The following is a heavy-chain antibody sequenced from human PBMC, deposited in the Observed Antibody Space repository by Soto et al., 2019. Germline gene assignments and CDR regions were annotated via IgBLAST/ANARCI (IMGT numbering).Heavy chain of an antibody. J-gene: IGHJ6*02. CDR2: INPKSGGT. Sequence: ASVKVSCKASGYSFTDYHIHWVRQAPGQGLEWLGRINPKSGGTSTAQKFQGWVTMTTDTSISTSSMELTRLTSDDTAIYYCARGDSTDCSNGVCSFFYNHDMDVWGQGTTVTVSS. CDR1: GYSFTDYH. V-gene: IGHV1-2*04. CDR3: ARGDSTDCSNGVCSFFYNHDMDV. D-gene: IGHD2-8*01.